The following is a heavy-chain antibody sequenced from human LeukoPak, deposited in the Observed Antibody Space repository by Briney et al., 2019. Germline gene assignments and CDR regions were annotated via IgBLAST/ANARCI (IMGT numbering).Heavy chain of an antibody. V-gene: IGHV3-48*02. CDR1: GFAFSSYS. Sequence: PGGSLTLSCAASGFAFSSYSMNWIRLAPGKGLEYVAYISSSSDTIHYAASVKGRFTISRDNARNSLYLQMNRLRHDDTAVYYCATDTSALYFALDWGQGTLVTVSS. J-gene: IGHJ4*02. D-gene: IGHD3-16*01. CDR3: ATDTSALYFALD. CDR2: ISSSSDTI.